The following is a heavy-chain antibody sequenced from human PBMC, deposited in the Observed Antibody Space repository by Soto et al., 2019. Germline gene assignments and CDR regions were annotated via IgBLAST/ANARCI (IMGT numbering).Heavy chain of an antibody. J-gene: IGHJ4*02. V-gene: IGHV4-39*01. D-gene: IGHD2-21*02. CDR3: ARLLRGGDCYCGYFDY. CDR2: IYYSGST. Sequence: QLQLQESGPGLVKPSETLSLTCTVSGGSISSSSYYWGWIRQPPGKGLEWIGSIYYSGSTYYNPSLKSRVTISVDTSKNQFSLKLSSVTAADTAVYYCARLLRGGDCYCGYFDYWGQGTLVTVSS. CDR1: GGSISSSSYY.